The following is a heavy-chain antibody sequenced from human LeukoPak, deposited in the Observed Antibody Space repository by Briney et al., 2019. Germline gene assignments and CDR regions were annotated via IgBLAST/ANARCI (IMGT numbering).Heavy chain of an antibody. V-gene: IGHV4-30-2*03. CDR3: ARGHRYDYVWGSYRYNRFDP. CDR1: GGSISSGGYS. Sequence: SETLSLTCAVSGGSISSGGYSWSWIRQPPGKGLEWIGRIYSTGSTNYNPSLKSRVTMSLDTSKNQFSLNLISVTAADTAVYYCARGHRYDYVWGSYRYNRFDPWGQGTLVTVSS. CDR2: IYSTGST. J-gene: IGHJ5*02. D-gene: IGHD3-16*02.